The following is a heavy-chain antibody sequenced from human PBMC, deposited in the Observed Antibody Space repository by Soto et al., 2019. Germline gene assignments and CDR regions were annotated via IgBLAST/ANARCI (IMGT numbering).Heavy chain of an antibody. V-gene: IGHV4-31*03. CDR3: ARRRGITMVRGVITNWFDP. Sequence: SETLSLTCTVSGGSISSGGYYWSWIRQHPGKGLEWIGYIYYSGSTYYNPSLKSRVTISVDTSKNQFSLKLSSVTAADTAVYYCARRRGITMVRGVITNWFDPWGQGTLVTVSS. J-gene: IGHJ5*02. CDR2: IYYSGST. CDR1: GGSISSGGYY. D-gene: IGHD3-10*01.